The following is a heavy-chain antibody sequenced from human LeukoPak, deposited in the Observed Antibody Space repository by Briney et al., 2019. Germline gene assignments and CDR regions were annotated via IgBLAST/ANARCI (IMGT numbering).Heavy chain of an antibody. CDR1: GGSISSYY. J-gene: IGHJ6*03. V-gene: IGHV4-59*01. CDR3: ARDRSSWPLGGYYYMDV. D-gene: IGHD6-13*01. Sequence: PSETLSLTCAVSGGSISSYYWSWIRQPPGKGLEWIGYIYYSGSTNYNPSLKSRVTISVDTSKNQFSLKLSSVTAADTAVYYCARDRSSWPLGGYYYMDVWGKGTTVTVSS. CDR2: IYYSGST.